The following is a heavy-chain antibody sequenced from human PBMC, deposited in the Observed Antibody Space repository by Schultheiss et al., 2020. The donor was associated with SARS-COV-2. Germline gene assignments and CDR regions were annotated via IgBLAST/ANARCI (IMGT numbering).Heavy chain of an antibody. CDR1: GFTFSSYS. CDR3: ARVEGRITIFGVVTAGSGYMDV. J-gene: IGHJ6*03. CDR2: ISGSGGST. Sequence: GGSLRLSCAASGFTFSSYSMNWVRQAPGKGLEWVSAISGSGGSTYYADSVKGRFTISRDNSKNTLYLQMNSLRAEDTAVYYCARVEGRITIFGVVTAGSGYMDVWGKGTTVTVSS. D-gene: IGHD3-3*01. V-gene: IGHV3-23*01.